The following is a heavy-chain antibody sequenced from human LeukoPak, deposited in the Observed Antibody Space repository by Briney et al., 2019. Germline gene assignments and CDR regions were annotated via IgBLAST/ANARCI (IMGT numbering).Heavy chain of an antibody. V-gene: IGHV3-30*18. Sequence: GGSLRLSCAASGFTVSSNYMSWVRQAPGKGLEWVAVISYDGSKIYYSDSVKGRFTISRDNSRNTLYLQMYSLRAEDTAVYYCAKDSVVRDILRFFDWSFDYWGQGTLVTVSS. CDR1: GFTVSSNY. CDR3: AKDSVVRDILRFFDWSFDY. J-gene: IGHJ4*02. CDR2: ISYDGSKI. D-gene: IGHD3-9*01.